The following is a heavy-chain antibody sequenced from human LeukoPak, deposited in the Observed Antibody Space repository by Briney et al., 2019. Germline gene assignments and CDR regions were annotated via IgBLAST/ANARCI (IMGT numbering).Heavy chain of an antibody. CDR3: ARGWVSSWYHRPNWFDP. J-gene: IGHJ5*02. V-gene: IGHV5-51*01. D-gene: IGHD6-13*01. CDR2: IYPGDSDT. CDR1: GYSFTSYW. Sequence: GESLKISCKGSGYSFTSYWIGWVRQMPGKGLEWMGIIYPGDSDTRYSPSFQGQVTISADKSISTAYLQWSSLKASDTAMYYCARGWVSSWYHRPNWFDPWGQGTLVTVSS.